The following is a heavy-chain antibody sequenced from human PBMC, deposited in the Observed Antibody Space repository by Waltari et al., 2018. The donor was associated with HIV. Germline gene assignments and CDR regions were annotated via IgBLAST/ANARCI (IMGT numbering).Heavy chain of an antibody. D-gene: IGHD5-18*01. J-gene: IGHJ2*01. Sequence: QLQLQESGPGLVKPSETLSLTCTVSGGSISSSSYYWGWIRQPPGKGLEWIGSIYYRGSTYYNPSLKSRVTISVDTSKNQFSLKLSSVTAADTAVYYCARHPGYGYFWYFDLWGRGTLVTVSS. CDR3: ARHPGYGYFWYFDL. V-gene: IGHV4-39*01. CDR2: IYYRGST. CDR1: GGSISSSSYY.